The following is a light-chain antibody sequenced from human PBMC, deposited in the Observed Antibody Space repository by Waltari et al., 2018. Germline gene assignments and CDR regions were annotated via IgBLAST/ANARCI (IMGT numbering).Light chain of an antibody. CDR3: CSYAGSSASYV. CDR2: EGS. V-gene: IGLV2-23*01. Sequence: QSALTQPASVSGSPGQSITISCTGTSSDVGSYNLFPWYQQHPGKAPKLMIYEGSKRPSGVSNRFSGSKSGNTASLTISGLQAEDEADYYCCSYAGSSASYVFGTGTKVTVL. CDR1: SSDVGSYNL. J-gene: IGLJ1*01.